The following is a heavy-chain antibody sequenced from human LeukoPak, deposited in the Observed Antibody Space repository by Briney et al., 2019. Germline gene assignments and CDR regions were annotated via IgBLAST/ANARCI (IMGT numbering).Heavy chain of an antibody. CDR2: ISGSGGST. D-gene: IGHD3-3*01. CDR1: GFTFSSYA. J-gene: IGHJ3*02. Sequence: GGSLRLSCAASGFTFSSYAMSWVRQAPGKGLEWVSAISGSGGSTYYADSVKGRFTISRDNSKNTLYLQMNSLRAEDTAVYYCAKPHHNYDFWSGQDFQPFDIWGQGTMVTVSS. V-gene: IGHV3-23*01. CDR3: AKPHHNYDFWSGQDFQPFDI.